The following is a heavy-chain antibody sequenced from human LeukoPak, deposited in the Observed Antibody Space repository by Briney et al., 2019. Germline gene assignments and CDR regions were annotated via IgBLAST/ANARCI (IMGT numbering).Heavy chain of an antibody. CDR2: ISSSSSYI. CDR1: GFIFSNYA. V-gene: IGHV3-21*01. D-gene: IGHD5-18*01. CDR3: AREGRDSYGPFDY. Sequence: GGSLRLSCAASGFIFSNYAMSWVRQAPGKGLEWVSSISSSSSYIYYADSVKGRFTISRDNAKNSLYLQMNSLRAEDTAVYYCAREGRDSYGPFDYWGQGTLVTVSS. J-gene: IGHJ4*02.